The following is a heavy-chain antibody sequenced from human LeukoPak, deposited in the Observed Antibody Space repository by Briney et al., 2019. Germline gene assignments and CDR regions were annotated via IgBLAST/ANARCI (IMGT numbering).Heavy chain of an antibody. D-gene: IGHD4-17*01. CDR1: GGSINSYY. CDR2: IYYSGST. V-gene: IGHV4-59*08. Sequence: SETLSLTCTVSGGSINSYYWSWIRQPPGKGLEWIGYIYYSGSTNYNPSLKSRVTISVDTSKNQFSLKLSSVTAADTAVYYCARRGYGDYAYYFDYWGQGTLVTVSS. CDR3: ARRGYGDYAYYFDY. J-gene: IGHJ4*02.